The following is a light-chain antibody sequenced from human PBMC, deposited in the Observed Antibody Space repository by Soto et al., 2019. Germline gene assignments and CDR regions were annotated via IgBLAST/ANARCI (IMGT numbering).Light chain of an antibody. CDR2: GAS. CDR1: RDVRNN. J-gene: IGKJ4*01. Sequence: EIVMTQSPATLSVSPGERATLSCRASRDVRNNLAWYQQKGGQSPRLLIYGASTRATGIPRRFSGSGSGTEFTLTINSLQSEDFAVYYCQQSHSFPLTFGGGTKVDI. CDR3: QQSHSFPLT. V-gene: IGKV3-15*01.